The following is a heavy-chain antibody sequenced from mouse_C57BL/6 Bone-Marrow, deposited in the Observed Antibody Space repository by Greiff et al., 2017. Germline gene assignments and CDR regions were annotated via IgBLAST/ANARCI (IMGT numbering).Heavy chain of an antibody. CDR3: AREGDYYGPAWLAY. CDR2: IYPRSGNT. V-gene: IGHV1-81*01. CDR1: GYTFTSYG. D-gene: IGHD1-1*01. Sequence: VQLQQSGAELARPGASVKLSCKASGYTFTSYGISWVKQRTGQGLEWIGEIYPRSGNTYYNEKFKGKATLTADKSSSTAYMELRSLTSEDSAVYFCAREGDYYGPAWLAYWGQGTLVTVSA. J-gene: IGHJ3*01.